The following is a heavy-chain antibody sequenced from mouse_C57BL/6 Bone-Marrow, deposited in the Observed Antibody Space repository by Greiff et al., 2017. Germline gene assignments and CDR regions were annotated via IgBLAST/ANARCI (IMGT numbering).Heavy chain of an antibody. CDR1: DSEVFPIAY. V-gene: IGHV15-2*01. J-gene: IGHJ1*03. CDR2: ILPSIGRT. CDR3: ARNYGSSPWWYFDV. D-gene: IGHD1-1*01. Sequence: VHLVESGSELRSPGSSVKLSCKDFDSEVFPIAYMSWVRQKPGHGFEWIGGILPSIGRTIYGEKFEDKATLDADTLSNTAYLELNSLTSEDSAIYYCARNYGSSPWWYFDVWGTGTTVTVSS.